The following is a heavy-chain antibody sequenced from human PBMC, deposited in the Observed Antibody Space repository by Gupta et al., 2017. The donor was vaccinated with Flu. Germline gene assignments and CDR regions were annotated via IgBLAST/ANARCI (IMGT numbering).Heavy chain of an antibody. CDR3: AKDSRYYGDPLGYSGY. Sequence: EIQLLESGGGSVQPGGSLRLSCPASGFPFSVFAINLLRPAPGRGLEWVSSITGGGDATYFADSVGGRFTITRDNSKNTVFLQMNSLTASDTARYFCAKDSRYYGDPLGYSGYWGQGTMVVVSS. CDR2: ITGGGDAT. V-gene: IGHV3-23*01. D-gene: IGHD4-17*01. CDR1: GFPFSVFA. J-gene: IGHJ4*02.